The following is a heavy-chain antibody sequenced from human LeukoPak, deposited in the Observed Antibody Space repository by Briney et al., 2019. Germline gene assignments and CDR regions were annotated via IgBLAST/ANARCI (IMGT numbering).Heavy chain of an antibody. Sequence: SVKVSCKASGGTFSSYAISWVRQAPGQGLEWMGGIIPIFGTANYAQKFQGRVTITTDGSTSTAYMELSSLRSEDTAVYYCARPAVAGTHHFDYWGQGTLVTVSS. CDR1: GGTFSSYA. CDR3: ARPAVAGTHHFDY. D-gene: IGHD6-19*01. CDR2: IIPIFGTA. V-gene: IGHV1-69*05. J-gene: IGHJ4*02.